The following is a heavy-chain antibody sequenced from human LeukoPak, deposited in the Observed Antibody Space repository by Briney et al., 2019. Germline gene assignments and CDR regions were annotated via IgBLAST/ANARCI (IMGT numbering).Heavy chain of an antibody. CDR1: GFTVSSNY. D-gene: IGHD6-13*01. CDR2: ISGSGATT. V-gene: IGHV3-23*01. CDR3: AKAGYTSSWPFDY. J-gene: IGHJ4*02. Sequence: PGGSLRLSCAASGFTVSSNYMSWVRQAPGKGLDWVSAISGSGATTYYADSVKGRFTISRDNSKNTLYLQMNTLRAEDTAVYYCAKAGYTSSWPFDYWGQGTLVTVSS.